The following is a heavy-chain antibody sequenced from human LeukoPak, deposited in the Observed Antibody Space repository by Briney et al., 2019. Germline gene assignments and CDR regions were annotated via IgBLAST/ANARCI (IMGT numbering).Heavy chain of an antibody. CDR1: GGSISSGGYY. CDR3: ARTYGGNSNWFDP. J-gene: IGHJ5*02. CDR2: IYYSGST. D-gene: IGHD4-23*01. V-gene: IGHV4-61*08. Sequence: PSETLSLTCTVSGGSISSGGYYWSWIRQHPGKGLEWIGYIYYSGSTNYNPSLKSRVTISVDTSKNQFSLKLSSVTAADTAVYYCARTYGGNSNWFDPWGQGTLVTVSS.